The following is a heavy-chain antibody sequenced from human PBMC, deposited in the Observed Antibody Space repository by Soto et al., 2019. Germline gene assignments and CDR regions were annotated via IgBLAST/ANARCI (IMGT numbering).Heavy chain of an antibody. D-gene: IGHD6-13*01. CDR3: ARPRGSSWDYYYYGMDV. V-gene: IGHV5-51*01. CDR2: IYPGDSDT. CDR1: GYSFTSYW. Sequence: PGESLKISCKGSGYSFTSYWIGWVRQMPGKGLEWMGIIYPGDSDTRYSPSFQGQVTISADNSISTAYLQWSSLKASDTAMYYCARPRGSSWDYYYYGMDVWGQGTTVTVSS. J-gene: IGHJ6*02.